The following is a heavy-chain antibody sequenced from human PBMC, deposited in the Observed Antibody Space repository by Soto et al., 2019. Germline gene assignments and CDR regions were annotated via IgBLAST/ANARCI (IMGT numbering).Heavy chain of an antibody. V-gene: IGHV4-34*01. J-gene: IGHJ4*02. Sequence: QVQLQQWGAGLWKPSETLSLTCAVYGGSFSGYYWSWIRQPPGKGLEWIGEINHSGSTNYNPSLKSGVTISVDTSKNQFSLRLSSVTAADTAVYYCARGRWDVRFDNWGQGTLVTVSS. CDR1: GGSFSGYY. D-gene: IGHD1-26*01. CDR2: INHSGST. CDR3: ARGRWDVRFDN.